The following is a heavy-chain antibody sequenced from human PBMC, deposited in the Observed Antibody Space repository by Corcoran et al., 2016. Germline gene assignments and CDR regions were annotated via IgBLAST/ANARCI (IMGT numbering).Heavy chain of an antibody. J-gene: IGHJ4*02. CDR1: SVSNAW. CDR2: IKSKTDGGTT. V-gene: IGHV3-15*07. Sequence: SVSNAWMNWVRQAPGKGLEWVGRIKSKTDGGTTDYAAPVKGRFTISRDDSKNTLYLQMNSLKTEDTAVYYCTKAPYYSTGYLGQGTLVTVSS. CDR3: TKAPYYSTGY. D-gene: IGHD3-10*01.